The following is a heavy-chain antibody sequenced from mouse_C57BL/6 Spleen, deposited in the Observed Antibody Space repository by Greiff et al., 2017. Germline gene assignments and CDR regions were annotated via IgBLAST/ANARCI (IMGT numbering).Heavy chain of an antibody. CDR1: GYTFTSSW. V-gene: IGHV1-69*01. J-gene: IGHJ3*01. Sequence: VKLQQPGAELVMPGASVKLSCKASGYTFTSSWMHWVQQRPGQGLEWIGEIDPSDSYTNYNQKLKGKSTLTVDKSSSTAYMQLSSLTSEDSAVYYCARCGHYGSSFWFAYWGQGTLVTVSA. CDR2: IDPSDSYT. CDR3: ARCGHYGSSFWFAY. D-gene: IGHD1-1*01.